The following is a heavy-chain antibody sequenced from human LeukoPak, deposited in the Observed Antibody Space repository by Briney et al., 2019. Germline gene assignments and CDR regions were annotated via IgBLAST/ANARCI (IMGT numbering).Heavy chain of an antibody. D-gene: IGHD6-19*01. V-gene: IGHV4-34*01. Sequence: SETLSLTCAVYGGSFSGYYWSWIRQPPGKGLEWIGEINHSGSTNYNPSLKRRVTISGETTKNQFSLKLSSVTAADTAVYYCARSARYYRSGWYSYWGQGTLVTVSS. CDR2: INHSGST. CDR3: ARSARYYRSGWYSY. CDR1: GGSFSGYY. J-gene: IGHJ4*02.